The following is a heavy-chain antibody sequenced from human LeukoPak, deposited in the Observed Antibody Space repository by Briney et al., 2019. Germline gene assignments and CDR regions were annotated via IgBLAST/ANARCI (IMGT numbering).Heavy chain of an antibody. J-gene: IGHJ3*02. CDR1: GGSISTGNW. CDR2: IYHSGSS. D-gene: IGHD3-22*01. Sequence: PSGTLSLTCAVSGGSISTGNWWSWVRQSPDKGLEWIGEIYHSGSSNYNPSLKSRVTMSIDNSKHHFSLSLTSVTAADTAVYYCARLRRFSIIVSAFDIWGQGTMVTASS. V-gene: IGHV4-4*02. CDR3: ARLRRFSIIVSAFDI.